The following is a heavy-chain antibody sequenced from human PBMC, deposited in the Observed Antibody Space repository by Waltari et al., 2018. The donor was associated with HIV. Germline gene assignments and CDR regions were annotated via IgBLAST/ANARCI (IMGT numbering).Heavy chain of an antibody. V-gene: IGHV4-34*01. CDR2: INHSGST. J-gene: IGHJ5*02. Sequence: QVQLQQWGAGLLKPSEPLSLTCAVYGGSSSGYYWSWIRQPPGKGLEWIGEINHSGSTNYNPSLKSRVTISVDTSKNQFSLKLSSVTAADTAVYYCARVFTTYYYGSGSYYWFDPWGQGTLVTVSS. D-gene: IGHD3-10*01. CDR3: ARVFTTYYYGSGSYYWFDP. CDR1: GGSSSGYY.